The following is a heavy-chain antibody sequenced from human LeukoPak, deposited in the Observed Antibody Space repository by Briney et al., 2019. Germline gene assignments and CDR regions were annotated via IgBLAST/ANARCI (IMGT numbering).Heavy chain of an antibody. CDR1: GFTVSSNY. CDR2: IYSGGSA. J-gene: IGHJ4*02. CDR3: ATASIAAAGSRADY. Sequence: YPGGSLRLSCAASGFTVSSNYMSWVRQAPGKGLEWVSVIYSGGSAYYADSVKGRFTISRDNSKNTLYLQMNSLRAEDTAVYYCATASIAAAGSRADYWGQGTLVTVSS. D-gene: IGHD6-13*01. V-gene: IGHV3-53*01.